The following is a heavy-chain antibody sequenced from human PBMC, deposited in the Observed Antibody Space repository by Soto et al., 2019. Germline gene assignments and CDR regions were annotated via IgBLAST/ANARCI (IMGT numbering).Heavy chain of an antibody. CDR3: AKDLSGARWYYDALDV. J-gene: IGHJ6*01. D-gene: IGHD2-15*01. Sequence: ERSLRLSCEVPRLTCSTHGMQWVRQAPSKGLEWVAGTSYDGTNKYYARSVQCLLTSCRENSMKTLYLQMNSLRTEDTAVYYCAKDLSGARWYYDALDVWGQGTTVTVCS. V-gene: IGHV3-30*18. CDR2: TSYDGTNK. CDR1: RLTCSTHG.